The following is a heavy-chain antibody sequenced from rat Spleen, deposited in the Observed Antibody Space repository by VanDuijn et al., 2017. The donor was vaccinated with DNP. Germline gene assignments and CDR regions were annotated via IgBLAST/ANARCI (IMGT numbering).Heavy chain of an antibody. CDR1: GFTFSSYW. CDR2: ISTDGGRT. Sequence: EVQLVESGGDLVQPGRSLRLSCVASGFTFSSYWVYWIRQAPGKGLECVASISTDGGRTYYPDSVRGRFTVSRDNAKSSLYLQMDSLRSEDTATYYCTTLYAWGQGVMVTVSS. CDR3: TTLYA. D-gene: IGHD3-1*01. V-gene: IGHV5-31*01. J-gene: IGHJ2*01.